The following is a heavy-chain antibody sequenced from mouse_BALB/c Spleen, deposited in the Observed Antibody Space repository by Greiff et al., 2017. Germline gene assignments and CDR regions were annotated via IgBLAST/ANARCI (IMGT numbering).Heavy chain of an antibody. Sequence: EVQLHQSGPELVKPGASVKISCKASGYTFTDYNMHWVKQSHGKSLEWIGYIYPYNGGTGYNQKFKSKATLTVDNSSSTAYMELRSLTSEDSAVYYCANNCDGFDYWGQGTTLTVSS. CDR2: IYPYNGGT. D-gene: IGHD4-1*01. V-gene: IGHV1S29*02. CDR3: ANNCDGFDY. J-gene: IGHJ2*01. CDR1: GYTFTDYN.